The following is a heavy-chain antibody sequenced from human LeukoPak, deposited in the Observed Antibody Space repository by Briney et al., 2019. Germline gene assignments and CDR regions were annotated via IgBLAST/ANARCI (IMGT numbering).Heavy chain of an antibody. CDR3: ARYGYTSGLDY. V-gene: IGHV3-7*01. J-gene: IGHJ4*02. CDR1: GLTFSSFW. CDR2: MNQDGSEK. D-gene: IGHD5-18*01. Sequence: PGGSLRLSCAGSGLTFSSFWMSWVRQAPGKGLEWVANMNQDGSEKYYVDPVKGRFTISSDNAENSLYLQMNSLRAEDTAVYYCARYGYTSGLDYWGQGTLVTVSS.